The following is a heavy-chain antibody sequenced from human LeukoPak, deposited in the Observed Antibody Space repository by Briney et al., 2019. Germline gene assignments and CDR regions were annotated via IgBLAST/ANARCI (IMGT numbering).Heavy chain of an antibody. CDR1: GYTFTSYA. CDR3: ARDYTVTLGTTTYFQH. D-gene: IGHD1-7*01. CDR2: INTNTGNP. Sequence: GASVKVSCKASGYTFTSYAMIWVRQAPGQGLEWMGWINTNTGNPTYAQDFTGRFVFSLDTSVSTAYLQISSLKDEDTAIYYCARDYTVTLGTTTYFQHWGQGTLVTVSS. J-gene: IGHJ1*01. V-gene: IGHV7-4-1*02.